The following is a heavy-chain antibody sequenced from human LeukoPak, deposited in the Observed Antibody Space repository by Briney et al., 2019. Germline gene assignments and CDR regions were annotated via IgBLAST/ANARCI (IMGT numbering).Heavy chain of an antibody. CDR2: IYYSGST. CDR3: ARQDDSSGYYRYYYYMDV. CDR1: GGSISSSSYY. V-gene: IGHV4-39*01. D-gene: IGHD3-22*01. Sequence: SETLSLTCTVSGGSISSSSYYWGWIRQPPGKGLEWIGSIYYSGSTYYNPSLKSRVTISVDTSKNQFSLKLSSVTAADTAVYYCARQDDSSGYYRYYYYMDVWGKGTTVTVSS. J-gene: IGHJ6*03.